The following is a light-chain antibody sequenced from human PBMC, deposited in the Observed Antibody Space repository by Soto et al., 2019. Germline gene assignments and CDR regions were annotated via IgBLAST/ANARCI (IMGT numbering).Light chain of an antibody. CDR1: QSIGSY. CDR3: QQYDTSPRT. CDR2: DAS. V-gene: IGKV3-11*01. J-gene: IGKJ1*01. Sequence: EIVLTQSPATLSLSLGERATLSCRASQSIGSYLAWYQHKLGQPPRLLIYDASNRATGIPVRFSGSGSGTDFTLTISRLEPEDFAVYYCQQYDTSPRTFGQGTKVEI.